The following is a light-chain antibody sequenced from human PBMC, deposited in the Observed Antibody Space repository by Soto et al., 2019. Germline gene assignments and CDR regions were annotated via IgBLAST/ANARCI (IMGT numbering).Light chain of an antibody. CDR2: DVS. CDR1: SSDVGGYNY. V-gene: IGLV2-14*03. Sequence: QSALTQPASVSGSPGQSITISCTGTSSDVGGYNYVSWYQQHPGKAPKLMIYDVSYRPSGVSTRFSGSKSDNTASLTISGLQAEDEADYYCSSYTSSSTLYVVFGGGTKLTVL. J-gene: IGLJ2*01. CDR3: SSYTSSSTLYVV.